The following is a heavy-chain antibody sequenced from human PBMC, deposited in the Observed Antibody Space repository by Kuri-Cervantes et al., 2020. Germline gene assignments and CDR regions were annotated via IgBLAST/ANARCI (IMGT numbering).Heavy chain of an antibody. Sequence: GSLRLSCTVSGGSISSSSYYWGWIRQHPGKGLEWIGYIYYSGSTYYNPSLKSRVTISVDTSKNQFSLKLSSVTAADTAVYYCARHDQEYNWFDPWGQGTLVTVSS. CDR3: ARHDQEYNWFDP. CDR2: IYYSGST. D-gene: IGHD3-10*01. CDR1: GGSISSSSYY. V-gene: IGHV4-39*01. J-gene: IGHJ5*02.